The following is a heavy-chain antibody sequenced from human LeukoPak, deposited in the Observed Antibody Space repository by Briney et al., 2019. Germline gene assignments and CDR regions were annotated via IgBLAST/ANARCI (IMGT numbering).Heavy chain of an antibody. D-gene: IGHD6-13*01. Sequence: ASVKVSCKASGYTFTSYGISWVRQAPGQGLEWMGWISAYNGNTNYAQKLQGRVTMTTDTSTSTAYMELRSLRSDDTAVYYCASHSSSWRGLYYYYMDVWGKGTTVTVSS. CDR1: GYTFTSYG. J-gene: IGHJ6*03. CDR3: ASHSSSWRGLYYYYMDV. CDR2: ISAYNGNT. V-gene: IGHV1-18*01.